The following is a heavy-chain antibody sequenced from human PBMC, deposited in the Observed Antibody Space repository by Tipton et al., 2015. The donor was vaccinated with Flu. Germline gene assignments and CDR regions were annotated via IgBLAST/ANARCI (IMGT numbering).Heavy chain of an antibody. CDR2: ISGSGGST. V-gene: IGHV3-23*01. CDR3: AKGAGEYCSSSSCYVDV. J-gene: IGHJ6*02. D-gene: IGHD2-2*01. CDR1: GFTFSSYA. Sequence: SLRLSCAASGFTFSSYAMSWVRQAPGKGLEWVSAISGSGGSTYYANSVKGRFTISRDNSKNTLYVQMNSLRAEDTAVYHCAKGAGEYCSSSSCYVDVWGQGTTVTVSS.